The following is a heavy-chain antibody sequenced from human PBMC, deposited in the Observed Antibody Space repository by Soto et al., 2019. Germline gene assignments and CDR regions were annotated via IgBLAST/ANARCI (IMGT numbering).Heavy chain of an antibody. CDR2: ISSNSATI. CDR1: GFIADDYA. Sequence: EVQLVESGGGLVQPGRSLRLSCVASGFIADDYAMHWVRQAPGKGLEWVSGISSNSATINYADSVKGRFTISRDNAKNSMFLQMNSLRPEDTAFYYCVKDMKWGGMTTIHYFDSWGQGTLVTVSS. D-gene: IGHD4-17*01. V-gene: IGHV3-9*02. CDR3: VKDMKWGGMTTIHYFDS. J-gene: IGHJ4*02.